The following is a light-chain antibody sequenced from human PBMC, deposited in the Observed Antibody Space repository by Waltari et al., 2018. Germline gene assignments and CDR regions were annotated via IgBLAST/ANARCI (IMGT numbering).Light chain of an antibody. CDR1: QSVSSN. Sequence: EIVMTQSPATLSVSPGERANLSCRASQSVSSNLAWYQQQSGQAPRLLIYGASTRATGIPARVSGSGSGTEFTLTISSLQSEDFARDYCQQYNNRPPVTFGGGTKVEIK. CDR3: QQYNNRPPVT. V-gene: IGKV3-15*01. J-gene: IGKJ4*01. CDR2: GAS.